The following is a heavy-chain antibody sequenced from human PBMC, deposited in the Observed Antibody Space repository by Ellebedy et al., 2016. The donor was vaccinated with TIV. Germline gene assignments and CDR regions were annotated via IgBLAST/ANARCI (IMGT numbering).Heavy chain of an antibody. CDR3: ARDLSFDY. V-gene: IGHV1-46*01. Sequence: ASVKVSCKASGYTFTGYFMHWVRQAPGAGLEWMGVINPSGGSTSYEQKFQGRVTMTRDTSTGTVYMELSSLGSEDTAVYYCARDLSFDYWGQGTLITVSS. CDR2: INPSGGST. J-gene: IGHJ4*02. CDR1: GYTFTGYF. D-gene: IGHD2/OR15-2a*01.